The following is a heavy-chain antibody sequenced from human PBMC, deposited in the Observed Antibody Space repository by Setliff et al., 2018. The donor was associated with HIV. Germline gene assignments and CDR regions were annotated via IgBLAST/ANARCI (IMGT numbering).Heavy chain of an antibody. J-gene: IGHJ4*02. D-gene: IGHD2-21*02. Sequence: LSLTCTVSGASVSTTTYYWGWIRQPPGKGLEWIGSIHYTGNTYNTPSLKSRLTISVDASKDQISLKLTSVTAADTAIYFCAREGDGIDYWGQGILVTVSS. CDR3: AREGDGIDY. V-gene: IGHV4-39*02. CDR1: GASVSTTTYY. CDR2: IHYTGNT.